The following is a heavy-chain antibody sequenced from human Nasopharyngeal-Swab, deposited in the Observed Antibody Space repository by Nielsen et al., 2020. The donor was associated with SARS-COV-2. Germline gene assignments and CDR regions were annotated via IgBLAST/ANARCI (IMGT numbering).Heavy chain of an antibody. V-gene: IGHV3-7*01. D-gene: IGHD2-2*01. CDR1: GFTFSSYW. CDR2: IKQDGSEK. J-gene: IGHJ5*02. CDR3: AREYCSSTSCYGDWFDP. Sequence: GESLKISCAASGFTFSSYWMSWVRQAPGKGPEWVANIKQDGSEKYYVDSVKGRFTISRDNAKNSLYLQMNSLRAEDTAVHYCAREYCSSTSCYGDWFDPWGQGTLVTVSS.